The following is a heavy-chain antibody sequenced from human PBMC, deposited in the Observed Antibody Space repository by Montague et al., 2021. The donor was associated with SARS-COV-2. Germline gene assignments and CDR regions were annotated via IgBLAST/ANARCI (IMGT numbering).Heavy chain of an antibody. V-gene: IGHV4-34*01. Sequence: SETLSLTCAVYGGSFSGYYWTWIRQPPGKGLEWIGEIADRGSTTYNPSLKSRVAISSDTPKNQFSLNLTSVTAADAAVYYCARGGGFRNHFGSRSLHHWGQGTLVTVSS. CDR1: GGSFSGYY. D-gene: IGHD3-10*01. J-gene: IGHJ4*02. CDR2: IADRGST. CDR3: ARGGGFRNHFGSRSLHH.